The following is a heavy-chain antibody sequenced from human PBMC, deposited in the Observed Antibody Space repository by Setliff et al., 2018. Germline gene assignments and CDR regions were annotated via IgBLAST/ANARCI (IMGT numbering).Heavy chain of an antibody. J-gene: IGHJ5*02. CDR2: ICNSGVT. CDR1: GDSISSGTYC. D-gene: IGHD3-10*01. CDR3: ARAPTVSGNFGWFDP. Sequence: PSETLSLTCTVSGDSISSGTYCWNWIRQYPGEGLEWIGYICNSGVTNYNPSLKSVVTVSADTSKNQFSLPLRSVTAADTAVYYCARAPTVSGNFGWFDPWGQGTLVTVSS. V-gene: IGHV4-31*01.